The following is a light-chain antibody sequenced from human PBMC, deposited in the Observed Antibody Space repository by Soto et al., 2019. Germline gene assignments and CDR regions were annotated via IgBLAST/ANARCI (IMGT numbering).Light chain of an antibody. CDR2: GAS. Sequence: EIVLTQSPGTLSLSPGERATLSCRASQSVSSSRASQSVSSSYLAWYQQKPGQAPRLLIYGASSRATGIPDXXSGSGSGTDFTLTISRLEPEDFAVYYCQQYGSSPLPFGGGTKVEIK. CDR3: QQYGSSPLP. V-gene: IGKV3-20*01. J-gene: IGKJ4*01. CDR1: QSVSSSY.